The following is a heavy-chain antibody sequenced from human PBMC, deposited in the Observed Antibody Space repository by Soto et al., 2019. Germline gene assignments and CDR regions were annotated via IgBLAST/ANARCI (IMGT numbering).Heavy chain of an antibody. CDR3: ATLSTQFDR. V-gene: IGHV3-11*01. CDR1: GFTFSDYY. D-gene: IGHD1-1*01. Sequence: QVLLVESGGGLVKPGGSPRLSCAASGFTFSDYYMSWIRQAPGMGLEWVSYISGSGNSIYYADSVKGRFTISRDNAKNSLYLQMNSLRVEDTAVYYCATLSTQFDRWGQGNLVTVSS. CDR2: ISGSGNSI. J-gene: IGHJ5*02.